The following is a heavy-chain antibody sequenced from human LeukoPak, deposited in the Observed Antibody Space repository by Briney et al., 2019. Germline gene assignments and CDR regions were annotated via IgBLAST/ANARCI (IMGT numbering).Heavy chain of an antibody. CDR2: IKPNSGGT. D-gene: IGHD3-3*01. J-gene: IGHJ6*02. CDR1: GYTFTVYY. Sequence: ASVKVSCKASGYTFTVYYMHWVRQAPGQGLEWMGWIKPNSGGTNYAQKFQGRVTITRDTSISTAYMELSRLRSDDTAVYYCAREVDWSGYYGGDDYYYGMDVWGQGTTVTVSS. CDR3: AREVDWSGYYGGDDYYYGMDV. V-gene: IGHV1-2*02.